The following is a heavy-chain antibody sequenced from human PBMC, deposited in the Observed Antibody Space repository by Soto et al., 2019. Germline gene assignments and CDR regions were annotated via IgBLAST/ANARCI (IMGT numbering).Heavy chain of an antibody. CDR2: TYYRSKWYN. D-gene: IGHD6-19*01. J-gene: IGHJ6*02. Sequence: SQTLSLTCAISGDSVSSNSAAWNWIRQSPSRGLEWLGRTYYRSKWYNDYAVSVKSRITINPDTSKNQFSLQLNSVTPEDTAVYYCARVGYSSGWMIYYYYGMDVWGQGTTVTVS. CDR1: GDSVSSNSAA. V-gene: IGHV6-1*01. CDR3: ARVGYSSGWMIYYYYGMDV.